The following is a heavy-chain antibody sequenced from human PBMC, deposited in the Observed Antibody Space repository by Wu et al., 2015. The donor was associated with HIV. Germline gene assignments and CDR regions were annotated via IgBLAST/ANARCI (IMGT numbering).Heavy chain of an antibody. D-gene: IGHD6-13*01. Sequence: QVQLVQSGAEVKKPGASVKVSCKASGYTFTGYYMHWVRQAPGQGLEWMGWINPNSGGTNYAQKFQGRVTMTRDTSISTAYMELSRLRSDDTAVYYCARDPLGSSSWYYFDYWGQGTLVTVSS. J-gene: IGHJ4*02. CDR2: INPNSGGT. V-gene: IGHV1-2*02. CDR3: ARDPLGSSSWYYFDY. CDR1: GYTFTGYY.